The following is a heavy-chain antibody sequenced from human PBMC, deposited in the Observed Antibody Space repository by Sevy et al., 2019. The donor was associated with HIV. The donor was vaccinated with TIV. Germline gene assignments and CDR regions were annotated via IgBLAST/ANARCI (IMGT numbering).Heavy chain of an antibody. CDR2: ISGSGDST. J-gene: IGHJ3*02. D-gene: IGHD3-22*01. CDR1: GFTFNNYA. Sequence: GGSLRLSCAASGFTFNNYAMNWVRQAPGKGLEWVSTISGSGDSTYYADSVKGRFTISRDNSKNTLYLQMNSLRAADTALYYCARDHGESSGYYPLGAFDIWGQGTMVTVSS. V-gene: IGHV3-23*01. CDR3: ARDHGESSGYYPLGAFDI.